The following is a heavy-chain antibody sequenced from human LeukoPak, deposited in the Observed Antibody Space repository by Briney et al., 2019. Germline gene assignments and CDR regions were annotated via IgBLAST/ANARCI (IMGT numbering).Heavy chain of an antibody. D-gene: IGHD4/OR15-4a*01. J-gene: IGHJ4*02. CDR3: ARGGLANDY. Sequence: SETLSLTCAVYGGSFSGYYWSWIRQPPGKGLEWIGEINHSGSTNYNPSLKSRVTISVDTSKNQFSLKLGSVTAADTAVYYCARGGLANDYWGQGTLVTVSS. CDR2: INHSGST. CDR1: GGSFSGYY. V-gene: IGHV4-34*01.